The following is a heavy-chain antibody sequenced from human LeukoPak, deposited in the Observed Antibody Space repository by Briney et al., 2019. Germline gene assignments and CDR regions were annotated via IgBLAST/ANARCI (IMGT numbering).Heavy chain of an antibody. J-gene: IGHJ3*02. Sequence: PGGSLRLSCAASGFTFSSYWMHWARQAPGKGLVWVSRINPDGSNTEYADSVKGRFTISRDNAKNTLYLQMNSLRGEDTAVYYCARDRDYYDSSGSHYDAFDIWGQGTMVTVSP. D-gene: IGHD3-22*01. CDR1: GFTFSSYW. CDR2: INPDGSNT. CDR3: ARDRDYYDSSGSHYDAFDI. V-gene: IGHV3-74*01.